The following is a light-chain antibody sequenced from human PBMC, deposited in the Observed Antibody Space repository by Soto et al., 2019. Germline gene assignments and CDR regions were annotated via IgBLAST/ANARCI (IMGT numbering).Light chain of an antibody. J-gene: IGKJ4*01. CDR3: QQYGTSPPLS. CDR2: GAS. Sequence: EIVLTQSPGTLSLSPGERATLSCRDSQRINDYYVAWYQQKPGQAPRLLIYGASSRATGIPDRFSGGGSGTDFTLTISRLEPEDFTVYYCQQYGTSPPLSIGGGTKVDIK. V-gene: IGKV3-20*01. CDR1: QRINDYY.